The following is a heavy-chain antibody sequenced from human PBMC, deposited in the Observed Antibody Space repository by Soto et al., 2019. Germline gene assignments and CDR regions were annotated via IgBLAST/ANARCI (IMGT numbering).Heavy chain of an antibody. CDR3: ARKSTRAYSSSWFDY. J-gene: IGHJ4*02. D-gene: IGHD6-13*01. V-gene: IGHV6-1*01. Sequence: LSLTCAISGDSVSSNSAAWNWIRQSPSRGLEWLGRTYYRSKWYNDYAVSVKSRITINPDTSKNQFSLQLNSVTPEDTAVYYCARKSTRAYSSSWFDYWGQGTLVTVLL. CDR1: GDSVSSNSAA. CDR2: TYYRSKWYN.